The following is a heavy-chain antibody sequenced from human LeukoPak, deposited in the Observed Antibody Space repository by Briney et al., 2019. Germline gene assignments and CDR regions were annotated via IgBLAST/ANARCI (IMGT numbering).Heavy chain of an antibody. V-gene: IGHV1-8*01. CDR2: MNPNSGNT. CDR1: GYTFTSYD. J-gene: IGHJ6*03. D-gene: IGHD3-3*01. Sequence: ASVTVSCKASGYTFTSYDINWVRQATGQGLEWMGWMNPNSGNTGHAQKFQGRVTMTRNTSISTAYMELSSLRSEDTAVYYCARGSEPYDFWSGYYRYYYYYMDVWGKGTTVTVSS. CDR3: ARGSEPYDFWSGYYRYYYYYMDV.